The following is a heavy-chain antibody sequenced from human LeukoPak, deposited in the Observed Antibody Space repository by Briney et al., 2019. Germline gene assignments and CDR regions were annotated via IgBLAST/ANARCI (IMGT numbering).Heavy chain of an antibody. V-gene: IGHV3-74*01. CDR1: GFTFDDYA. J-gene: IGHJ3*02. Sequence: GGSLRLSCAASGFTFDDYAMHWVRQAPGKGLVWVSRIKSDGSSTSYADPVKGRFTISRDNAKNTLYLQMNSLRAEDTAVYYCARVGARLGAFDIWGQGTMVTVSS. CDR3: ARVGARLGAFDI. CDR2: IKSDGSST. D-gene: IGHD6-25*01.